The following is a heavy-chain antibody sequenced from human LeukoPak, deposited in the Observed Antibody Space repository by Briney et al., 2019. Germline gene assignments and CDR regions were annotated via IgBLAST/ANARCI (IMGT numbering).Heavy chain of an antibody. D-gene: IGHD5-24*01. V-gene: IGHV3-53*01. CDR3: ARGSSRDGYNYDFDY. CDR1: GFTVSSNY. J-gene: IGHJ4*02. Sequence: GGSLRLSSAASGFTVSSNYMSWVRQAPGKGLEWVSVIYSGGSTYYADSVKGRFTISRDNSKNTLYLQMNSLRAEDTAVYYCARGSSRDGYNYDFDYWGQGTLVTVSS. CDR2: IYSGGST.